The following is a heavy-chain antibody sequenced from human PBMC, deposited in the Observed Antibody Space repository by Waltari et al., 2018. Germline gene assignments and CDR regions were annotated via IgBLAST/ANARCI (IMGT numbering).Heavy chain of an antibody. Sequence: QVQLVQSGAEVKKPGASVKVSCKASGYTFTSYYMHWVRQAPGQGLEWMGIINPSGGSTSYAQKFQGGVTMTRDTSTSTVYMELSSLRSEDTAGDYCARDGSGSRIAAAGGLNRWGQGTLVTVSS. V-gene: IGHV1-46*01. CDR3: ARDGSGSRIAAAGGLNR. CDR2: INPSGGST. CDR1: GYTFTSYY. D-gene: IGHD6-13*01. J-gene: IGHJ4*02.